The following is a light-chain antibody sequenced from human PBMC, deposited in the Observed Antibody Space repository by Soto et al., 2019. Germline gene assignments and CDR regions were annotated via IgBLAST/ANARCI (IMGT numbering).Light chain of an antibody. V-gene: IGLV2-14*01. J-gene: IGLJ1*01. CDR1: SSDIGGYNY. CDR3: SSYTSTNTLYV. CDR2: DVS. Sequence: QSALTQPASVSGSPGQSITISCTGTSSDIGGYNYVSWYQQHPGKAPKLMIHDVSNRPSGVSNRFSGSKSGNTASLTISGLQAEDEADYYCSSYTSTNTLYVFGTGTKLTVL.